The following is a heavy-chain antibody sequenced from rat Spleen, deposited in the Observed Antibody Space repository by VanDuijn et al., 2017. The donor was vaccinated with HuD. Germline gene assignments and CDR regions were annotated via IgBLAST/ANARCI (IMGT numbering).Heavy chain of an antibody. CDR2: ISNTGGNI. CDR3: ATAGSRVSRFAY. Sequence: EVQLVESGGGLVQPGRSLKLSCVASGFTFNKYWMTWIRQAPGKGLEWLASISNTGGNIYYLDSVKGRFTISRDNAKSTLYLQMNSLRSEDTATYYCATAGSRVSRFAYWGQGTLVTVSS. J-gene: IGHJ3*01. CDR1: GFTFNKYW. D-gene: IGHD1-4*01. V-gene: IGHV5-31*01.